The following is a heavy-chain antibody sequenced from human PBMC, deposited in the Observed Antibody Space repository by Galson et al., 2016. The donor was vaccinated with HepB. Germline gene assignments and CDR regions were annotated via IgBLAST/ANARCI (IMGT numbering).Heavy chain of an antibody. CDR1: GFTFNNYT. Sequence: SLRLSCAASGFTFNNYTVHWVRQPPGKGLEWVAVFYYDGINKFYSDSVKGRFTIPTDSSKSLLCLQMNSLRADDTAVYYCARGGPLCGGDCYNSWGQGILVTVSS. V-gene: IGHV3-30-3*01. D-gene: IGHD2-21*02. CDR2: FYYDGINK. J-gene: IGHJ4*02. CDR3: ARGGPLCGGDCYNS.